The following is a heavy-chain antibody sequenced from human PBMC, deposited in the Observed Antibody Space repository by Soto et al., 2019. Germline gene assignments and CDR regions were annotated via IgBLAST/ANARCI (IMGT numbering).Heavy chain of an antibody. V-gene: IGHV1-2*04. CDR3: ARGGDCSSTSCYGRTQRNYYYYYYMDV. CDR1: GYTFTGYY. J-gene: IGHJ6*03. D-gene: IGHD2-2*01. Sequence: ASVKVSCKASGYTFTGYYMHWVRQAPGQGLEWMGWINPNSGGTNYAQKFQGWVTMTRDTSISTAYMELSRLRSDDTAVYYCARGGDCSSTSCYGRTQRNYYYYYYMDVWGKGTTVTVSS. CDR2: INPNSGGT.